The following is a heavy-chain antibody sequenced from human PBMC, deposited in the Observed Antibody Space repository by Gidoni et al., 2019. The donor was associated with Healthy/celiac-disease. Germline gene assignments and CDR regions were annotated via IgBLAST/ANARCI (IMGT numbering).Heavy chain of an antibody. CDR3: ARGRGRGGRWFDY. J-gene: IGHJ4*02. Sequence: QVQLQQCGAGLLKPSAPLSLTCAVYGWSFSGYYRSWLRQAPGKGLEWIGEINHSGSTNYNPSLKSRVTISADTSKNQFSLKLSSVTAADTAVYYCARGRGRGGRWFDYWGQGTLVTVSS. CDR1: GWSFSGYY. CDR2: INHSGST. D-gene: IGHD3-16*01. V-gene: IGHV4-34*01.